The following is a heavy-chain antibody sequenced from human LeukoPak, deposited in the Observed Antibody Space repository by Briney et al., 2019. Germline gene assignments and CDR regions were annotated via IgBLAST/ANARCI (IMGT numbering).Heavy chain of an antibody. D-gene: IGHD3-10*02. J-gene: IGHJ6*04. CDR3: AELGITMIGGV. V-gene: IGHV3-48*04. Sequence: GRSLRLSCAASGFTFSSYSMNWVRQAPGNGLEWVSYISSSSSTIYYADSVKARFTISRDNAKNSLYLQMNSLRAEDTAVYYCAELGITMIGGVWGKGTTVTISS. CDR1: GFTFSSYS. CDR2: ISSSSSTI.